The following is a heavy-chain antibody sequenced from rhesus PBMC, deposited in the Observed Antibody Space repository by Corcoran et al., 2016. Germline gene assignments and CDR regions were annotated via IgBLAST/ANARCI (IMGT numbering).Heavy chain of an antibody. D-gene: IGHD1-44*02. CDR2: IYGSSRST. V-gene: IGHV4-76*01. CDR1: GYSISSGYY. CDR3: ARAGAVIYGLDS. Sequence: QVQLQESGPGVVKPSETLSLTCAVSGYSISSGYYWSWIRQPPGKGLEWIGYIYGSSRSTNYNPSLKNRVTISKDTSKNQFSLKLGSVAAADTAVYYCARAGAVIYGLDSWGQGVVVTVSS. J-gene: IGHJ6*01.